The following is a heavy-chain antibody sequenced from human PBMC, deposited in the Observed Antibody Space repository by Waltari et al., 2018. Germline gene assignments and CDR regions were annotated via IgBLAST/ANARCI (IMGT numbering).Heavy chain of an antibody. Sequence: EVQLVESGGGLVKPGGSLRLSCAASGFTFSNAWMSWVRQAPGKGLGWVGRSKSKTDGGTTEDAETVKGRFTISRDDSKNTLYLKMNSLKTEDTAVYYCTTDPYCTGGVCSMGAFDIWGQGTMVTVAS. CDR2: SKSKTDGGTT. V-gene: IGHV3-15*01. D-gene: IGHD2-8*02. CDR1: GFTFSNAW. CDR3: TTDPYCTGGVCSMGAFDI. J-gene: IGHJ3*02.